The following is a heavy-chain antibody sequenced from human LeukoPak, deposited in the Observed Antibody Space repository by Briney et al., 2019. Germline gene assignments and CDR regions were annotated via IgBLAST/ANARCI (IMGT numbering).Heavy chain of an antibody. CDR2: ISSSSSYI. Sequence: GGSLRLSCAASGFTFSSYSMNWVRQAPGKGLEWVSSISSSSSYIYYADSVKGRFTISRDNAKNSLYLQMNSLRAEDTAVYYCARDCDKAARRLFDPWGQGTLVTVSS. J-gene: IGHJ5*02. CDR1: GFTFSSYS. V-gene: IGHV3-21*01. CDR3: ARDCDKAARRLFDP. D-gene: IGHD6-6*01.